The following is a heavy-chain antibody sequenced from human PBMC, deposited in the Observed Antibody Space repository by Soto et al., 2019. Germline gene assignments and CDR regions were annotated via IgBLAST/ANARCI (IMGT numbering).Heavy chain of an antibody. Sequence: PGVSLRLSCAASGFTFSSYWMHWFRQAPGKGLVWVSKISGDGRTATYADSVKARFTIYRDNAKNTLYLQMSNLRAEDAALYYCARLYCSDTSCYEKYFDYWGQGTLVTVSS. V-gene: IGHV3-74*01. CDR2: ISGDGRTA. CDR3: ARLYCSDTSCYEKYFDY. D-gene: IGHD2-2*01. CDR1: GFTFSSYW. J-gene: IGHJ4*02.